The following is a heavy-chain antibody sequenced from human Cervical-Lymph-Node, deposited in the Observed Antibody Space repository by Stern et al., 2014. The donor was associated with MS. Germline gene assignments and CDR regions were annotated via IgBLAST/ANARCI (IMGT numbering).Heavy chain of an antibody. V-gene: IGHV1-69*01. CDR1: GGTFNTNV. D-gene: IGHD6-6*01. CDR2: IIPIFGTA. CDR3: ARAAYSTSSYNY. J-gene: IGHJ4*02. Sequence: MQLVESGAEVKKPGSSVKVSCKASGGTFNTNVISWVRQAPGQGLEWMGGIIPIFGTALYAQKFQGRVTITAHESTRAVYMELSSLRSEDTAVYYCARAAYSTSSYNYWGQGTLVIVSS.